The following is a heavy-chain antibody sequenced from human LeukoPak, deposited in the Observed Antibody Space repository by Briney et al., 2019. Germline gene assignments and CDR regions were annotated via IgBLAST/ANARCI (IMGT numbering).Heavy chain of an antibody. V-gene: IGHV1-2*02. J-gene: IGHJ4*02. Sequence: GASVKVSCKASGYTFTGYYMHWVRQAPGQGLEWMGWINPNSGDTNYAQKLQGRVTMTTDTSTSTAYMELRSLRSDDTAVYYCARVGSGWPGYYFDYWGQGTLVTVSS. CDR1: GYTFTGYY. CDR3: ARVGSGWPGYYFDY. CDR2: INPNSGDT. D-gene: IGHD6-19*01.